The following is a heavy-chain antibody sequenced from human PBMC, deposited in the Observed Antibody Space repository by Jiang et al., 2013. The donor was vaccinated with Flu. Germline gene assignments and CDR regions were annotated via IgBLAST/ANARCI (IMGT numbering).Heavy chain of an antibody. D-gene: IGHD5-24*01. J-gene: IGHJ6*02. Sequence: GLEWIGRIYTSGSTNYNPSLKSRVTISVDTSKNQFSLKLSSVTAADTAVYYCASGRDGYNLYYYGMDVWGQGTTVTVSS. CDR3: ASGRDGYNLYYYGMDV. V-gene: IGHV4-61*02. CDR2: IYTSGST.